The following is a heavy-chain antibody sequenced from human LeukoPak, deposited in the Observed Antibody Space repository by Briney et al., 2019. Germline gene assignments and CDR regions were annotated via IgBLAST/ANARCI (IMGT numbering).Heavy chain of an antibody. D-gene: IGHD1-26*01. CDR1: GYTFTSYD. Sequence: ASVKVSCKASGYTFTSYDINWVRQATGQGLEWMGWMNPNSGNTGYAQKFQGRVTITRNTSISTAYMELSSLRSEDTAVYYCARRRDLYSGSYYPFDYWGQGTLVTVSS. CDR3: ARRRDLYSGSYYPFDY. CDR2: MNPNSGNT. J-gene: IGHJ4*02. V-gene: IGHV1-8*03.